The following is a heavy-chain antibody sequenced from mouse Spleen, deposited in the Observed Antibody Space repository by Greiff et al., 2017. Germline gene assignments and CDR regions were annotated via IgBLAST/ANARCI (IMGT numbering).Heavy chain of an antibody. D-gene: IGHD1-2*01. J-gene: IGHJ4*01. CDR3: ARGTTAMDY. CDR2: ISDGGSYT. V-gene: IGHV5-4*03. CDR1: GFTFSSYA. Sequence: EVKLMESGGGLVKPGGSLKLSCAASGFTFSSYAMSWVRQTPEKRLEWVATISDGGSYTYYPDNVKGRFTISRDNAKNNLYLQMSHLKSEDTAMYYCARGTTAMDYWGQGTSVTVSS.